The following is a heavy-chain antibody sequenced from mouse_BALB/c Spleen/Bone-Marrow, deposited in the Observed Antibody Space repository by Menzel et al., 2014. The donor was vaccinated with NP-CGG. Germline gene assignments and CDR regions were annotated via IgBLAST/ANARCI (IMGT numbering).Heavy chain of an antibody. CDR2: ISGGGSYN. CDR1: GFSFNSYG. J-gene: IGHJ3*01. CDR3: ARHAYYDQTEVSFVY. D-gene: IGHD2-4*01. Sequence: EVKLVESGGGLVKSGGSLKLSCAASGFSFNSYGMSWVRQTPEKRLEWVATISGGGSYNFYPDSVKGRFTISRDNAKNNLYLQLSSLRSEDTALYYCARHAYYDQTEVSFVYWGQGTLVTVSA. V-gene: IGHV5-9-2*01.